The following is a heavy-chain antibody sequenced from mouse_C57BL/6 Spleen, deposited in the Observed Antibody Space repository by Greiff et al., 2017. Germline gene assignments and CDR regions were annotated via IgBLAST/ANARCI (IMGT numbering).Heavy chain of an antibody. D-gene: IGHD4-1*01. V-gene: IGHV1-80*01. CDR2: IYPGDGDT. J-gene: IGHJ4*01. CDR3: ATGTDYYAMDY. Sequence: VKLMESGAELVKPGASVKISCKASGYAFSSYWMNWVKQRPGKGLEWIGQIYPGDGDTNYNGKFKGKATLTADKSSSTAYMQLSSLTSEDSAVYCCATGTDYYAMDYWGQGTSVTVSS. CDR1: GYAFSSYW.